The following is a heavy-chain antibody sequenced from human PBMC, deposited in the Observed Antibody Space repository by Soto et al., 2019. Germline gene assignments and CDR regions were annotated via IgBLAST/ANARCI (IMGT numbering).Heavy chain of an antibody. V-gene: IGHV3-20*01. J-gene: IGHJ4*02. Sequence: EVQLVESGGGVVRPGGSLRLSCAASGFTFDDYGMSWVREAPGKGLEWVAGVNWNGGSTGYADSVKGRFTISRDNAKNSLYLQMSSLRAEDTALYHCARSNYYNDFWSPYDYWGQGTLVTVPP. D-gene: IGHD3-3*01. CDR1: GFTFDDYG. CDR3: ARSNYYNDFWSPYDY. CDR2: VNWNGGST.